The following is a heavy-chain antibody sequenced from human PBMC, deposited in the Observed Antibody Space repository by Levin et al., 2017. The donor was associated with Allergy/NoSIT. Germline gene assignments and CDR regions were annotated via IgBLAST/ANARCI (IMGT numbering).Heavy chain of an antibody. J-gene: IGHJ3*02. D-gene: IGHD3-10*01. CDR1: GFTFSSYD. Sequence: PGGSLRLSCAASGFTFSSYDMHWVRQATGKGLEWVSAIGTAGDTYYPGSVKGRFTISRENAKNSLYLQMNSLRAGDTAVYYCARQGYYGSGMGDAFDIWGQGTMVTVSS. CDR3: ARQGYYGSGMGDAFDI. CDR2: IGTAGDT. V-gene: IGHV3-13*01.